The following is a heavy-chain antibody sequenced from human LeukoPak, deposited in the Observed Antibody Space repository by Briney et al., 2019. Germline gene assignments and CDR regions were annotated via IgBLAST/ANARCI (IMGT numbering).Heavy chain of an antibody. D-gene: IGHD2-2*01. CDR1: GYTLTDYY. CDR2: FNSNSGGT. J-gene: IGHJ4*02. V-gene: IGHV1-2*02. Sequence: ASVKVSCKASGYTLTDYYVHWVRLAPGQGLEWMGWFNSNSGGTNYAQKFQGRVTMTGDTSINTAYMELSRLTSDDTAVYYCARGYAYFDYWGQGTLVTVSS. CDR3: ARGYAYFDY.